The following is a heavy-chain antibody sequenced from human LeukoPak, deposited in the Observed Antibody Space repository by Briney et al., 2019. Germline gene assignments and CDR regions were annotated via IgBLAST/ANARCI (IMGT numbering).Heavy chain of an antibody. Sequence: PSETLSLTCAVYGGTFSGYYWSWIRQPPGQGLEWIGEINHSGSTNYNPSLKSRVTISVDTSKKQCSLKLSSVAAADRSVYYCARVLEGSSGQHWYFDLWGRGTLVTVSS. CDR1: GGTFSGYY. V-gene: IGHV4-34*01. CDR2: INHSGST. D-gene: IGHD6-19*01. J-gene: IGHJ2*01. CDR3: ARVLEGSSGQHWYFDL.